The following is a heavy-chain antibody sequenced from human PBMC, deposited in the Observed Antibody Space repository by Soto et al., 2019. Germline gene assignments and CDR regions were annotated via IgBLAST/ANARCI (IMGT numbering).Heavy chain of an antibody. CDR1: TECRSRRSSY. Sequence: PSEMRSLKRRVATECRSRRSSYWDRIRKPPGEGLEWIGSIYHTGNAYYNPSLKRPVTISVDTSKNQFSLMLTSVTAADAAVFYCARDFFDRREYATNWFYPWARGTVLTVPQ. J-gene: IGHJ5*02. V-gene: IGHV4-39*01. CDR3: ARDFFDRREYATNWFYP. D-gene: IGHD3-22*01. CDR2: IYHTGNA.